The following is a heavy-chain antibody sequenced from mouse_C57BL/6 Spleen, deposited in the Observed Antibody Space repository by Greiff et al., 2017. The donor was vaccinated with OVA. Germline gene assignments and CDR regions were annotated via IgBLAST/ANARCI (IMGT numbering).Heavy chain of an antibody. D-gene: IGHD1-1*02. J-gene: IGHJ1*03. CDR2: IYPSDSET. V-gene: IGHV1-61*01. CDR1: GYTFTSYW. CDR3: ARGGGSYEGDWYFDV. Sequence: VQLQQPGAELVRPGSSVKLSCKASGYTFTSYWMDWVKQRPGQGLEWIGNIYPSDSETHYNQKFKDKATLTVDKSSSTAYMQLSSLTSEDSAVYYCARGGGSYEGDWYFDVWGTGTTVTVSS.